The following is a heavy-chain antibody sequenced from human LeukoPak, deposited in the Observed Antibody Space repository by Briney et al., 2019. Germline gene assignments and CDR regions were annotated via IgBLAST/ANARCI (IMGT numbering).Heavy chain of an antibody. CDR1: GFTFSSYE. CDR3: ARRAGAYSHPYDY. V-gene: IGHV3-48*03. Sequence: GGSLRLSCAASGFTFSSYEMNWVRQAPGKGLEWVSYFSSSGSTIYYADSVKGRFTISRDNSKNTLYLQMNSLRAEDTAVYYCARRAGAYSHPYDYWGQGTLVTVSS. D-gene: IGHD4/OR15-4a*01. CDR2: FSSSGSTI. J-gene: IGHJ4*02.